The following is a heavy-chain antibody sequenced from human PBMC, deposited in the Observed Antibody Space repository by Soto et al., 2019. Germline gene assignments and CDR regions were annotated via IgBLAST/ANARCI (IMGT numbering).Heavy chain of an antibody. D-gene: IGHD3-3*01. J-gene: IGHJ5*02. CDR3: ARMAGRGYYVPWFDP. V-gene: IGHV4-59*01. Sequence: KPSETLSLTCTVSGGSISSYYWSWIRQPPGKGLEWIGYIYYSGSTNYNPSLKSRVTISVDTSKNQFSLKLSSVTAADTAVYYCARMAGRGYYVPWFDPWGQGTLVTVSS. CDR1: GGSISSYY. CDR2: IYYSGST.